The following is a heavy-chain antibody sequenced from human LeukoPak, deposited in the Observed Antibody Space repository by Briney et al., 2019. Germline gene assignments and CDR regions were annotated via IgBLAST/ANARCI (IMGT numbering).Heavy chain of an antibody. CDR1: GFTFSSYA. CDR2: ISYDGNKK. V-gene: IGHV3-30*09. Sequence: GRSLRLSCAASGFTFSSYAMHWVRQAPGTGLEWVALISYDGNKKNYAASVEGRFAISRDNSKNTLYLQMNSLRAEDTAVYYCARSERGYSFGYVTFDNWGRGTLVTVSS. CDR3: ARSERGYSFGYVTFDN. J-gene: IGHJ4*02. D-gene: IGHD5-18*01.